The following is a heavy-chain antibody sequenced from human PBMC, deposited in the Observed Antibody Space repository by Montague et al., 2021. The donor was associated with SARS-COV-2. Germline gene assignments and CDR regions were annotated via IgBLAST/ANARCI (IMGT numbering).Heavy chain of an antibody. Sequence: CAISGDSVSSNIAAWNWIRQSPSRGLEWLGGTYYRSKWYNDYAVSVRSRITISPDTSKNQFSLQLNSVTPEDTAVYYCASAFYGDHWAFDVWGQGTMVTVSS. CDR3: ASAFYGDHWAFDV. D-gene: IGHD3-3*02. CDR1: GDSVSSNIAA. V-gene: IGHV6-1*01. J-gene: IGHJ3*01. CDR2: TYYRSKWYN.